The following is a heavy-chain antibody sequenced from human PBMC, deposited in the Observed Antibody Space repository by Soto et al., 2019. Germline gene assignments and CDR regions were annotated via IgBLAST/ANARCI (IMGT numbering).Heavy chain of an antibody. D-gene: IGHD3-22*01. CDR1: GYTRTELS. V-gene: IGHV1-24*01. CDR2: FDPEDGET. Sequence: ASVKVSCKVSGYTRTELSMQWVRQAPGKGLEWMGGFDPEDGETIYAQKFKGRVSMTEDTSTDTGYMALSSLRSEDTAVYYCATTTTKNPSTMIVVVITYFAAFDIWGQGTMVTVSS. J-gene: IGHJ3*02. CDR3: ATTTTKNPSTMIVVVITYFAAFDI.